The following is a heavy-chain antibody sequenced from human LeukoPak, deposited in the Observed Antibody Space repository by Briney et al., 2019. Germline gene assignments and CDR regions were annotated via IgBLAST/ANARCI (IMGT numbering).Heavy chain of an antibody. CDR3: ARRGGYGDYPNYFDY. D-gene: IGHD4-17*01. J-gene: IGHJ4*02. Sequence: GASVKVSCKASGYTFTSYGISWVRQAPGQGLEWMGWISAYNGNTNYAQKLQGRVTMTTDTSTSTAYMELRSLRSDDTAVYYCARRGGYGDYPNYFDYWGQGTLVTVSS. CDR1: GYTFTSYG. CDR2: ISAYNGNT. V-gene: IGHV1-18*01.